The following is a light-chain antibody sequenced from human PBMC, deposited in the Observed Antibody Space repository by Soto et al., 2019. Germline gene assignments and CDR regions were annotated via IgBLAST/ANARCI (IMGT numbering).Light chain of an antibody. CDR1: SSNIGNNY. CDR3: ATWDGSLPGEV. Sequence: QSVLTQSPSVSAAQGRKVTISCSGSSSNIGNNYVSWYQQLPGTAPKLLIYDNNKRPSGIPDRFSGSKSGTSGTLDITGLQTGDEADYYCATWDGSLPGEVFGGGTKLTVL. J-gene: IGLJ2*01. CDR2: DNN. V-gene: IGLV1-51*01.